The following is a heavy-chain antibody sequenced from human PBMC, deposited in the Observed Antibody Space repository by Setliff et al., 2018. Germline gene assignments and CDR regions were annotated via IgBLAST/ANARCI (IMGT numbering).Heavy chain of an antibody. CDR2: IGHNDMP. V-gene: IGHV4-34*01. D-gene: IGHD4-17*01. CDR3: ARHGGWYFDL. CDR1: GGSFTGYY. J-gene: IGHJ2*01. Sequence: PSETLSLTCTVYGGSFTGYYWSWFRQVPGKGLEWIAEIGHNDMPHYNPSLKSRVTISADTSKSEFSLRLNSVTAADSAVYYCARHGGWYFDLWGRGTLVTVSS.